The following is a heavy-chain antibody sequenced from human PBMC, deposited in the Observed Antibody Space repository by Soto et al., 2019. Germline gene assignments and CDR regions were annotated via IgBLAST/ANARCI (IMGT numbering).Heavy chain of an antibody. J-gene: IGHJ6*02. V-gene: IGHV1-3*05. CDR3: ARADSNYYYYYGMDV. Sequence: QVQLVQSGAEEKKPGASVKVSCKASGYTFTNYDMHWVRQAPGQRLEWMGWINAGNGNTKYSQKLQRRLTITRDTSASTAYMELSSLRSEDTAVYYCARADSNYYYYYGMDVWGQGTTVTVSS. CDR2: INAGNGNT. D-gene: IGHD6-13*01. CDR1: GYTFTNYD.